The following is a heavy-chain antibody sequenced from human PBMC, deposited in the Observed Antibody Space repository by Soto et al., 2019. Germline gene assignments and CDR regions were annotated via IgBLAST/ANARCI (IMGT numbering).Heavy chain of an antibody. D-gene: IGHD3-16*01. CDR1: GYTFTSYD. V-gene: IGHV1-8*01. CDR3: ARVMSDYPDY. CDR2: MNPNSGNT. Sequence: GASVKVSCEASGYTFTSYDSNWVRQATGQGLEWMGWMNPNSGNTGYAQKFQGRVTMTRNTSISTAYMELSSLRSEDTAVYYCARVMSDYPDYWGQGTLVTVSS. J-gene: IGHJ4*02.